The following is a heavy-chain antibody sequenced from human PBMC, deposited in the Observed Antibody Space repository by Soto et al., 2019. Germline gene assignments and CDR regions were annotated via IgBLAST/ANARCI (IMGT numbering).Heavy chain of an antibody. J-gene: IGHJ6*03. CDR2: IYSGGST. Sequence: PGGSLRLSCAASGFTVSSNYMSWVRQAPGKGLEWVSVIYSGGSTYYADSVKGRFTISRDNSKNTLYLQMNSLRAEDTAVYYCARQVVVAATLYYYYYYYMDVWGKGTTVTVSS. CDR3: ARQVVVAATLYYYYYYYMDV. D-gene: IGHD2-15*01. V-gene: IGHV3-66*04. CDR1: GFTVSSNY.